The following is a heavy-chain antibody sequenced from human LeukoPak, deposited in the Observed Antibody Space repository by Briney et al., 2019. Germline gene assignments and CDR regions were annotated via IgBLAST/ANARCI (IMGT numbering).Heavy chain of an antibody. CDR3: ARRYCSSTSCYHFDY. CDR2: IIPIFGTA. V-gene: IGHV1-69*01. D-gene: IGHD2-2*01. J-gene: IGHJ4*02. Sequence: SVKVSCKASGGTFSSYAISWVRQAPGQGLEWMGGIIPIFGTANYTQKFQGRVTITADESTSTAYMELSSLRSEDTAVYYCARRYCSSTSCYHFDYWGQGTLVTVSS. CDR1: GGTFSSYA.